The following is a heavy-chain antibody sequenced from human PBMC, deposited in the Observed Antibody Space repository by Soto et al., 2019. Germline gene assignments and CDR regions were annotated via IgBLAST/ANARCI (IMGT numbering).Heavy chain of an antibody. V-gene: IGHV5-10-1*01. J-gene: IGHJ4*02. CDR1: GYSFTSYW. CDR3: ASSKPGAIRWGAAAGPYFDY. Sequence: PGESLKISCKGSGYSFTSYWISWVRQMPGKGLEWMGRIDPSDSYTNYSPSFQGHVTISADKSISTAYLQWSSLKASDTAMYYCASSKPGAIRWGAAAGPYFDYWGQGTLVTVSS. CDR2: IDPSDSYT. D-gene: IGHD6-13*01.